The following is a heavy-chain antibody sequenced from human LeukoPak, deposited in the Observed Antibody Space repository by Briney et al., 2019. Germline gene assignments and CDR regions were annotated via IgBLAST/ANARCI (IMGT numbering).Heavy chain of an antibody. D-gene: IGHD1-20*01. V-gene: IGHV3-48*02. CDR2: ICSNSRII. CDR1: GFTFSSYS. Sequence: GGSLRLSCAASGFTFSSYSMNWVRQAPGKGLEWVSYICSNSRIIYYADSVKGRFTISRDNAKNSLNLQMNSLRDEDTAVYYCARDEGITGTALNYWGQGTLVTVSS. J-gene: IGHJ4*02. CDR3: ARDEGITGTALNY.